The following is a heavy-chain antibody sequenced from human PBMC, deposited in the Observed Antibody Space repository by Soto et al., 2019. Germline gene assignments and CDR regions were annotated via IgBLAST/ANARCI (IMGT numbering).Heavy chain of an antibody. CDR3: ARESEDLTSNFDY. CDR1: GFAFYYYN. Sequence: PGESLKISCAASGFAFYYYNMNWVRQAPGRGLEWVSSISGSGIDIYYGDSMKGRFTISRDNAKNSLYLEMNSLRAEDTAVYYCARESEDLTSNFDYWGQGTLVTVSS. V-gene: IGHV3-21*06. J-gene: IGHJ4*02. CDR2: ISGSGIDI.